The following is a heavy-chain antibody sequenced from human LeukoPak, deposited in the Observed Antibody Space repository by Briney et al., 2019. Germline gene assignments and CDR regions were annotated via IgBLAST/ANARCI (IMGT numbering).Heavy chain of an antibody. CDR2: ISAYNGNT. D-gene: IGHD3-10*02. CDR3: AELGITMIGGV. J-gene: IGHJ6*04. CDR1: GYTFTSYG. V-gene: IGHV1-18*01. Sequence: ASVKLSCKASGYTFTSYGISWVRQAPGQGLEWMGWISAYNGNTNYAQKFQGRVTMTRNTSISTAYVELSSLRSEDTTVYYCAELGITMIGGVWGKGTTVTISS.